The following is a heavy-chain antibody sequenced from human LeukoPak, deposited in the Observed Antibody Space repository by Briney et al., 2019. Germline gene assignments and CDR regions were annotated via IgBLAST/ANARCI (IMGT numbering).Heavy chain of an antibody. D-gene: IGHD6-19*01. Sequence: PGGSLRLSCAVSGFTFSSYGMHWVRQAPGKGMQWVAFIRYDGSNKYYAGSVKGRFTISRDNSKNTLYLQMNSLRAEDTAVYYCAKELHFGVYSSGWYSYYFDYWGQGTLVTVSS. V-gene: IGHV3-30*02. CDR3: AKELHFGVYSSGWYSYYFDY. CDR1: GFTFSSYG. CDR2: IRYDGSNK. J-gene: IGHJ4*02.